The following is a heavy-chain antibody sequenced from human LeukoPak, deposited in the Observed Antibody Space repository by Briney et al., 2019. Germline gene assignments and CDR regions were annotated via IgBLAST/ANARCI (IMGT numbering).Heavy chain of an antibody. V-gene: IGHV4-39*07. Sequence: SETLSLTCTVSGGSISSSSYYWGWIRQPPGKGLEWIGSIYYSGSTYYNPSLRSRVTISVDTSKNQFSLKLTPVTAADTAVHYCAREMLYSSSWFLFDYWGQGTLVSVSS. D-gene: IGHD6-13*01. J-gene: IGHJ4*02. CDR3: AREMLYSSSWFLFDY. CDR2: IYYSGST. CDR1: GGSISSSSYY.